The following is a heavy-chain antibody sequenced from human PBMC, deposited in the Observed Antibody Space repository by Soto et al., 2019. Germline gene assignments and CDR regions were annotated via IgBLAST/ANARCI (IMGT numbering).Heavy chain of an antibody. J-gene: IGHJ3*02. Sequence: GGSLRLSCAASGFTFSSYDMHWVRQATGKGLEWVSAIGTAGDTYYPGSVKGRFTISRENAKNSLYLQMNSLRAEDTAVYYCARTVRAYIETDYGDYAHDAFDIWGQGTMVTVSS. CDR3: ARTVRAYIETDYGDYAHDAFDI. CDR2: IGTAGDT. D-gene: IGHD4-17*01. V-gene: IGHV3-13*01. CDR1: GFTFSSYD.